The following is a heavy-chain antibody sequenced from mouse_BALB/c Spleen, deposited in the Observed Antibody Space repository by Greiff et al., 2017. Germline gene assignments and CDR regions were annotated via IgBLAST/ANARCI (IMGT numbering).Heavy chain of an antibody. J-gene: IGHJ1*01. CDR2: ISSGSSTI. CDR3: ARERNYYGSSSYWYFDV. Sequence: DVQLVESGGDLVKPGGSLKLSCAASGFTFSSFGMHWVRQAPEKGLEWVAYISSGSSTIYYADTVKGRFTISRDNPKNTLFLQMTSLRSEDTAMYYCARERNYYGSSSYWYFDVWGAGTTVTVSS. CDR1: GFTFSSFG. D-gene: IGHD1-1*01. V-gene: IGHV5-17*02.